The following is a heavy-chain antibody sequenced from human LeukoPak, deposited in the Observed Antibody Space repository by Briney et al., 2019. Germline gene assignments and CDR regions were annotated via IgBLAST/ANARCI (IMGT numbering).Heavy chain of an antibody. CDR1: GFTFSRYW. Sequence: GGSLRLSCAASGFTFSRYWMSWVRQAPGKGLEWVANIKQDGSEKYYVDSVKGRFTISRDNAKKSLYLQMYRLRADDTAVYHCARVRSAAAGPLDYWGQGTLVTVSS. J-gene: IGHJ4*02. CDR2: IKQDGSEK. CDR3: ARVRSAAAGPLDY. D-gene: IGHD6-13*01. V-gene: IGHV3-7*01.